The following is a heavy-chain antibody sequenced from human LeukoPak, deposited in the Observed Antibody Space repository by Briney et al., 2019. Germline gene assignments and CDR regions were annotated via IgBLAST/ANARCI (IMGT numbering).Heavy chain of an antibody. V-gene: IGHV3-30-3*01. CDR3: ARDKYGDYTFDY. CDR2: ISYDGSNK. CDR1: GFTFSSYA. J-gene: IGHJ4*02. D-gene: IGHD4-17*01. Sequence: GGSLRLSCAASGFTFSSYAMHWVRQAPGKGLEWAAVISYDGSNKYYADSVKGRFTISRDNAKNSLYLQMNNLRAEDTAVYYCARDKYGDYTFDYWGQGTLVTVSS.